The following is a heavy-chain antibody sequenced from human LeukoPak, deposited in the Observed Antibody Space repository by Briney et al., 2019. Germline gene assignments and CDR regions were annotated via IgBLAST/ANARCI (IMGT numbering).Heavy chain of an antibody. CDR1: GFTLSSYA. CDR2: ISVSGNT. D-gene: IGHD2-15*01. J-gene: IGHJ4*02. Sequence: GGSLRLSCAASGFTLSSYAMSWVRQGPGKGLEWVSAISVSGNTYHADSVKGRCTISRDSYKNTLYLQMNSLRAEDAAVYYCAKAPVTTCSGAYCYPFDYWGQGTLVTVSS. CDR3: AKAPVTTCSGAYCYPFDY. V-gene: IGHV3-23*01.